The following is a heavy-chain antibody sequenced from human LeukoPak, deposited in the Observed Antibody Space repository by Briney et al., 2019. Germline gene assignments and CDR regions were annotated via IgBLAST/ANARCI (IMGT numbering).Heavy chain of an antibody. V-gene: IGHV7-4-1*02. CDR2: INTNTGDP. D-gene: IGHD2-15*01. CDR3: ARSGVCSGGSCYYYGMDV. CDR1: GYTFTSYA. Sequence: ASVKVSCKASGYTFTSYAMNWVRQAPGQGLEWMGWINTNTGDPTYAQGFTGRFVFSLDTSVSTAYLQISSLKAEDTAVYYCARSGVCSGGSCYYYGMDVWGQGTTVTVSS. J-gene: IGHJ6*02.